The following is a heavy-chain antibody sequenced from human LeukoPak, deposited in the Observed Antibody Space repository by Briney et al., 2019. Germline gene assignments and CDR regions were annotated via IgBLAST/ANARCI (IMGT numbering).Heavy chain of an antibody. J-gene: IGHJ4*02. CDR2: ISPNSGGT. V-gene: IGHV1-2*02. Sequence: ASVKVSCKASGYTFIDYYMHWVRQAPGQGLEWIGGISPNSGGTKYVQKIQGRVTMTRDTSITTVYMELSGLSFDDTAVYYCARGGGRYSVDYWGQGTLVTVSS. CDR3: ARGGGRYSVDY. D-gene: IGHD1-26*01. CDR1: GYTFIDYY.